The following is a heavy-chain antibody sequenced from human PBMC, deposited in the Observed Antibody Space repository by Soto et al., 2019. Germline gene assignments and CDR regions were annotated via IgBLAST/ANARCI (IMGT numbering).Heavy chain of an antibody. CDR3: ARWSYLDY. CDR1: GFSFGSYS. Sequence: GGSLRLSCAASGFSFGSYSLSWVRQAPGKGLEWVSTISGSDGKTFYADSVKGRFSISRDTSQSTLYLQMNSLRADDTAMYYCARWSYLDYWGQGTRVTVSS. D-gene: IGHD3-3*01. V-gene: IGHV3-23*01. J-gene: IGHJ4*02. CDR2: ISGSDGKT.